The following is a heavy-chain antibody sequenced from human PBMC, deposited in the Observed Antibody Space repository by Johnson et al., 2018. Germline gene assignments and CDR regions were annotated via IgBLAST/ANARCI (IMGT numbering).Heavy chain of an antibody. CDR1: GFTFSSYS. J-gene: IGHJ1*01. D-gene: IGHD4-17*01. V-gene: IGHV3-21*01. CDR2: ISSSSSYI. Sequence: VQLVESGGGLVKPGGSLRLSCAASGFTFSSYSMNWVRQAPGKGLEWVSSISSSSSYIHYADSLKGRFTISRDNAKNSLYLQMNSLRAEDTAVYYRARSQSAYYGDYVGAEYFQHWGQGTLVTVSS. CDR3: ARSQSAYYGDYVGAEYFQH.